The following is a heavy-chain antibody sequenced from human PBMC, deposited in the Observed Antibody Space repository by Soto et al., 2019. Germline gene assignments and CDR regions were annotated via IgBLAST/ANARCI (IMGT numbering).Heavy chain of an antibody. Sequence: SETLSLTCTVSGGSVSSGSYYWSWIRQPPGKGLEWIGYIYYSGSTNYNPSLKSRVTISVDTSKNQFSLKLSSVTAADTAVYYCARGYSSGLRNWGQGTLVTVSS. CDR2: IYYSGST. CDR3: ARGYSSGLRN. J-gene: IGHJ4*02. CDR1: GGSVSSGSYY. D-gene: IGHD6-19*01. V-gene: IGHV4-61*01.